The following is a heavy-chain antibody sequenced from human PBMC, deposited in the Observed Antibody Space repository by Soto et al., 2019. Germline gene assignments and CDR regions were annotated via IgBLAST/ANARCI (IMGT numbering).Heavy chain of an antibody. V-gene: IGHV1-18*01. J-gene: IGHJ6*02. CDR3: ARDMIYFIGGSCFDIPYYYYYGMDV. Sequence: GASVKVSCKASGYTFTSYGISWVRQAPGQGLEWMGWISAYNGNTNYAQKLQGRVTMTTDTSTSTAYMELRSLRSDDTAVFFCARDMIYFIGGSCFDIPYYYYYGMDVWGQGTTVTVSS. D-gene: IGHD2-15*01. CDR1: GYTFTSYG. CDR2: ISAYNGNT.